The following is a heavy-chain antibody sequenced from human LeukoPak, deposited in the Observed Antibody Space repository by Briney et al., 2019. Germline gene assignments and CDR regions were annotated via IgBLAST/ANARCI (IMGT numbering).Heavy chain of an antibody. Sequence: GGSLRLSCAASGFTFSSYAMRWVRQAPGKGLEWVSDISGSGGRTYYADSVKGRFTVSRDNSKNTLYLQMNSLRAEDTAVYYCASQRLGELYVTLLDYWGQGTLVTVSS. D-gene: IGHD3-16*01. CDR2: ISGSGGRT. CDR1: GFTFSSYA. V-gene: IGHV3-23*01. CDR3: ASQRLGELYVTLLDY. J-gene: IGHJ4*02.